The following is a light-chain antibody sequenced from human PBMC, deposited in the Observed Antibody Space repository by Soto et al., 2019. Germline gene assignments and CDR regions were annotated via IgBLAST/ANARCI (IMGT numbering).Light chain of an antibody. CDR1: SSNIGNNA. V-gene: IGLV1-44*01. CDR3: AAWDDSLNGYYV. Sequence: QSVLTQPPSASGTPGQRVTISCSGGSSNIGNNAVNWYQQLPGTAPKLLIYINNQRPSGVPDRFSGSKSGTSASLAISGLQSEDEADYYCAAWDDSLNGYYVFGTGTKVTVL. J-gene: IGLJ1*01. CDR2: INN.